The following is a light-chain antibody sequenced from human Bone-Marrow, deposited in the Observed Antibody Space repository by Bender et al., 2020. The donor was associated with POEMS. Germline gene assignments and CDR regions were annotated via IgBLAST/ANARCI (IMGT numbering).Light chain of an antibody. CDR1: NIGTKS. Sequence: SYVLTQPPSVSVAPGKTGTITCGADNIGTKSVQWYLQKPGQAPVLIVVDDSDRPSGIPVRFSGSNAGNAATLTISRVDVGDEADYYCQVWDSTSDQYLFGSGTKVTVL. V-gene: IGLV3-21*03. CDR2: DDS. CDR3: QVWDSTSDQYL. J-gene: IGLJ1*01.